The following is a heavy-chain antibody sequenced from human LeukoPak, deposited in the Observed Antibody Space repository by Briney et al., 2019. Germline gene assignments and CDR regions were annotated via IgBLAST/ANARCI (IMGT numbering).Heavy chain of an antibody. V-gene: IGHV4-59*01. CDR1: GGSISSYY. J-gene: IGHJ3*02. CDR3: ARDRSGSYRNDAFDI. D-gene: IGHD1-26*01. CDR2: IYYSGST. Sequence: SETLSLTCTVSGGSISSYYWSWIRQPPGKGLEWIGYIYYSGSTNYNPSLKSRVTISVGTSKNQFSLKLSSVTAADTAVYYCARDRSGSYRNDAFDIWGQGTMVTVSS.